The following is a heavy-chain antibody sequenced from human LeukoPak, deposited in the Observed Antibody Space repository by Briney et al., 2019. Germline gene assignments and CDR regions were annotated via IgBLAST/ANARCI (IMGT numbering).Heavy chain of an antibody. V-gene: IGHV3-30*01. CDR3: ARAHRGGWTRIAAAGTELPDY. Sequence: GGSLRLSCAASGFTFKNYAMHWARQAPGKGLEWVAVISYDADTYFYADSVRGRFIISRDNSKNTLFLQLTSLTTDDTAVYYCARAHRGGWTRIAAAGTELPDYWGQGTLVTVSS. J-gene: IGHJ4*02. CDR2: ISYDADTY. D-gene: IGHD6-13*01. CDR1: GFTFKNYA.